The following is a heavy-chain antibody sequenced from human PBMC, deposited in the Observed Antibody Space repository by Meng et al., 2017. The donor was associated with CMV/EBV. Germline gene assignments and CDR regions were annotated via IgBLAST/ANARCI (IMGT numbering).Heavy chain of an antibody. CDR1: GGYIISSSYY. Sequence: QLQLQESGPGLVKPSEPLSLTCTVSGGYIISSSYYWGWIRQPPGKGLEWIGSIYYSGSTYYNPSLKSRVTISVDTSKNQFSLKLSSVTAADTAVYYCARDSAVAGVVDYWGQGTLVTVSS. J-gene: IGHJ4*02. CDR2: IYYSGST. D-gene: IGHD6-19*01. CDR3: ARDSAVAGVVDY. V-gene: IGHV4-39*07.